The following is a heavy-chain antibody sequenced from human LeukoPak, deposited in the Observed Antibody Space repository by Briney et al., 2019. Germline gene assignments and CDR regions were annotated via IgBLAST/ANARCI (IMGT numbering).Heavy chain of an antibody. V-gene: IGHV3-74*01. Sequence: QPGGSLRLSCAASGFTFGSYWMHWVRQAPGKGLVWVSRINSDGSSTSYADSVKGRFTISRDNAKNTLYLQMNSLRAEDTAVYYYASGIAAAGYDYWGQGTLVTVSS. CDR2: INSDGSST. J-gene: IGHJ4*02. CDR1: GFTFGSYW. D-gene: IGHD6-13*01. CDR3: ASGIAAAGYDY.